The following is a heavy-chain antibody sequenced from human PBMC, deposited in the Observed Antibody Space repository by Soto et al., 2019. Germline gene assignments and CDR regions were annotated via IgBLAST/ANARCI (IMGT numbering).Heavy chain of an antibody. V-gene: IGHV4-30-2*01. CDR3: ARGNPKRRGVFDF. J-gene: IGHJ4*02. CDR1: GASLSIGGYS. CDR2: VYYGGTA. Sequence: PSETLSLTCSVSGASLSIGGYSWSWFRRPPGKALEWIAYVYYGGTASYNPSLKSRVTISVESSKNQFSLTVKSVTAADTAAYLCARGNPKRRGVFDFWGRGTQVTVSS. D-gene: IGHD3-10*01.